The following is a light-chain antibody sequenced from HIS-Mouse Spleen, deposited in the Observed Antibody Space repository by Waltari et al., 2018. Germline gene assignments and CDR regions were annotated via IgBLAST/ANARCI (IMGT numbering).Light chain of an antibody. CDR1: SSDVGGYNY. J-gene: IGLJ3*02. CDR2: DVS. CDR3: CSYAGSWV. V-gene: IGLV2-11*01. Sequence: QSALTQPRSVSGSPGQSVTISCTGTSSDVGGYNYVSWYQQHPGKAPKLMIYDVSKRPSGVPGRFSGSKAANTASLTISGLQAEDEADYYCCSYAGSWVFGGGTKLTVL.